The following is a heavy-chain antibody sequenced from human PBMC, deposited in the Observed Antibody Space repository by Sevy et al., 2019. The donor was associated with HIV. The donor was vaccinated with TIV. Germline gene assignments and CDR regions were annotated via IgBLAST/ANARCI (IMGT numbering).Heavy chain of an antibody. V-gene: IGHV1-24*01. CDR2: FDPEDGEK. CDR3: ATPKYVGYDYESLDI. Sequence: ASVKVSCKVSGYTLTKLSMHWVRQAPGKGLEWMGGFDPEDGEKIYAQKFQGRVTMTEDKATDTAYMELSSLRSEDTAVYYCATPKYVGYDYESLDIWGQGTMVTVSS. J-gene: IGHJ3*02. CDR1: GYTLTKLS. D-gene: IGHD5-12*01.